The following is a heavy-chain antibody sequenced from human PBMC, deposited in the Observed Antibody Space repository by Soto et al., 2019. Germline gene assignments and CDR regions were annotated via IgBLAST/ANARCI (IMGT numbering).Heavy chain of an antibody. V-gene: IGHV1-69*06. CDR2: FTPILRET. CDR1: GGTFSTYT. Sequence: QVHLGQSGPEVRKPGSSVPVSCKVSGGTFSTYTISWVRQAPGQGLQGLGGFTPILRETTYAQNFQGRVSITADISATTAYMELSDLTSEDTAVYYCGRVPRYSFPTSDSLDQWGQGTRVTVSS. CDR3: GRVPRYSFPTSDSLDQ. J-gene: IGHJ4*02. D-gene: IGHD5-18*01.